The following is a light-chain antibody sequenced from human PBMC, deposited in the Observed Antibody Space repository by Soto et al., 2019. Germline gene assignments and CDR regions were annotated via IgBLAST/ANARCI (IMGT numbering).Light chain of an antibody. V-gene: IGKV3D-20*02. Sequence: EIVLTQSPGTLSLSPGERATLSCRASQSLSSNYLAWYQQKPGQAPRLLIYGASSRATGIPDRFSGSGSGTDFTLTISRLEPEEFAVYYCQQRSNWPITFGQGTRLEI. CDR2: GAS. CDR3: QQRSNWPIT. J-gene: IGKJ5*01. CDR1: QSLSSNY.